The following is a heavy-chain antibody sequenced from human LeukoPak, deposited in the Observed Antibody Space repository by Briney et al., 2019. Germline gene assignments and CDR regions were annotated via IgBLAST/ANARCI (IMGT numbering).Heavy chain of an antibody. J-gene: IGHJ3*02. CDR1: GLTFSSSS. V-gene: IGHV3-21*01. D-gene: IGHD4-11*01. CDR3: ARIHSNYPFDI. Sequence: PGGSLRLSCAASGLTFSSSSMNSVRQAPGKGLEWVSSISSSSSYIYYADSVKGRFTISRDNAKNSLYLKMNSQRAEDTAVYYCARIHSNYPFDIWGQGTMVTVSS. CDR2: ISSSSSYI.